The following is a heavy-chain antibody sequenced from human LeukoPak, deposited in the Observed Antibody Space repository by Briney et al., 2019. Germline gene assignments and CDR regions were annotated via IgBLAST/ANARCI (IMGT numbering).Heavy chain of an antibody. Sequence: PSETLSLTCTVSGGSISSFYYTWIRQPPGKGLEWIGYIDSSGITNYNSSLNSRVTISLDTSQNQFSLKLSSVTAADTTVYYCARVPRNYYGPDVWGKGTTVTVSS. CDR1: GGSISSFY. CDR3: ARVPRNYYGPDV. V-gene: IGHV4-59*08. J-gene: IGHJ6*04. CDR2: IDSSGIT.